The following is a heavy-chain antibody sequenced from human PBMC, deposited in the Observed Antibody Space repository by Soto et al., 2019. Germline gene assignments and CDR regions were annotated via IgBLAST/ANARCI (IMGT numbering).Heavy chain of an antibody. J-gene: IGHJ4*02. D-gene: IGHD3-10*01. CDR3: ANFGELLRTKN. CDR2: ISWNSGSI. V-gene: IGHV3-9*01. Sequence: EVQLVESGGGLVQPGRSLRLSCAASGFTFDDYAMHWVRQAPGKGLEWVSGISWNSGSIGYADSVKGRFTISRDNAKNSLYLQMNSLRAEDTALYYCANFGELLRTKNWGQGTLVTVSS. CDR1: GFTFDDYA.